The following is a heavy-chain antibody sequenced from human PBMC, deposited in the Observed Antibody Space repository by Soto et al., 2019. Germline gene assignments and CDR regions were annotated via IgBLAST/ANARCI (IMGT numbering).Heavy chain of an antibody. V-gene: IGHV3-66*01. J-gene: IGHJ4*02. Sequence: PGGSLRLSCVASGFTVTEIYMNWVRQAPGKGLEWVSVIYNERTDYADSVRGRFSISTDSSKNALYLQMNSLRAEDTAVYYCAKDRRDYYDNSDYWGQGTLVTVSA. CDR1: GFTVTEIY. CDR2: IYNERT. CDR3: AKDRRDYYDNSDY. D-gene: IGHD3-22*01.